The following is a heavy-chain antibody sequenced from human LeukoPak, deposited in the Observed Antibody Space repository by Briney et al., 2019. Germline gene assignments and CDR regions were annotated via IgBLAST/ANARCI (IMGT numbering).Heavy chain of an antibody. V-gene: IGHV4-34*01. CDR3: ARDHMVNWFDP. CDR1: GGSFSGYY. J-gene: IGHJ5*02. CDR2: INHSGST. Sequence: SETLSLTCAVYGGSFSGYYWSWIRQPPGKGLEWIGEINHSGSTNYNPSLKSRVTISVDTSKNQFSLKLSSVTAADTAVYYCARDHMVNWFDPWGQGTLVTVSS. D-gene: IGHD3-10*01.